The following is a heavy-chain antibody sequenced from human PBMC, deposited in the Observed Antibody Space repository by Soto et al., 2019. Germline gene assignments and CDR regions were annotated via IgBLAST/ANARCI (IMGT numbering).Heavy chain of an antibody. V-gene: IGHV1-69*12. CDR2: LLPIFASA. CDR1: GGSFTEYS. J-gene: IGHJ4*02. Sequence: QVQLVQSGAEVKKPGSSGKVSCKASGGSFTEYSFSWVRQAPGQGLEWMGELLPIFASADYAQKFQGIGTITADESTVTAYMELTSMRSEDSAIYYCASRLAIHLWFLYWCQGTLVTVSS. D-gene: IGHD5-18*01. CDR3: ASRLAIHLWFLY.